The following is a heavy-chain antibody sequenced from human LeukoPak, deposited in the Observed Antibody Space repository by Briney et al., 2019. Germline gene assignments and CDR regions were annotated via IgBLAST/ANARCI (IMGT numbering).Heavy chain of an antibody. D-gene: IGHD5-24*01. Sequence: PSETLSLTCTVSGGSISSGGYYWSWIRQHPGKGLEWIGHIYYSGSTYYNPSLKSRVTISVDTSKNQFSLKLSSVTAADTAVYYCARGFSRDGYNPSDYWGQGTLVTVSS. CDR1: GGSISSGGYY. CDR2: IYYSGST. CDR3: ARGFSRDGYNPSDY. V-gene: IGHV4-31*03. J-gene: IGHJ4*02.